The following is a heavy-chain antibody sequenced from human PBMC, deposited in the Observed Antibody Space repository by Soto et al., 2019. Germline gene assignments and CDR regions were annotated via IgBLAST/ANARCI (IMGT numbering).Heavy chain of an antibody. D-gene: IGHD6-13*01. CDR3: ARQIAAAGPRGPNWFDP. Sequence: SETLSLTCTVSGGSISSSSYYWGWIRQPPGKGLEWIGSIYYSGSTYYNPSLKSRVTISVDTSKNQFSLKLSSVTAADTAVYYCARQIAAAGPRGPNWFDPWGQGTLVTAPQ. CDR1: GGSISSSSYY. J-gene: IGHJ5*02. CDR2: IYYSGST. V-gene: IGHV4-39*01.